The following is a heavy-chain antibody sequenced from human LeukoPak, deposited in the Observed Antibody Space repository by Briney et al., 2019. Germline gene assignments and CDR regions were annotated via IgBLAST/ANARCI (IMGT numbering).Heavy chain of an antibody. V-gene: IGHV1-2*02. CDR2: INPNSGST. CDR1: GYTFTGYY. J-gene: IGHJ3*02. Sequence: GASVKVSCKASGYTFTGYYMHWVRQAPGQGLEWMGWINPNSGSTNYAQKFQGRVTMTRDTSISTAYMELSRLRSDDTAVYYCARHCSSTSCYDAFDIWGQGTMVTVSS. CDR3: ARHCSSTSCYDAFDI. D-gene: IGHD2-2*01.